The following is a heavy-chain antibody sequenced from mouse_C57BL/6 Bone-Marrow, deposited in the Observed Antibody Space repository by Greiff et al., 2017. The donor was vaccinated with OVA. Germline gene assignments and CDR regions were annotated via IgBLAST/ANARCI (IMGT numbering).Heavy chain of an antibody. CDR2: ISDGGSYT. Sequence: EVKLVESGGGLVKPGGSLKLSCAASGFTFSSYAMSWVRQTPEKRLEWVATISDGGSYTYYPDNVKGRFTISRDNAKNNLYLQMSHLKSEDTAMYYCARDGWDGYWGHGTTLTVSS. CDR3: ARDGWDGY. V-gene: IGHV5-4*01. J-gene: IGHJ2*01. CDR1: GFTFSSYA. D-gene: IGHD4-1*01.